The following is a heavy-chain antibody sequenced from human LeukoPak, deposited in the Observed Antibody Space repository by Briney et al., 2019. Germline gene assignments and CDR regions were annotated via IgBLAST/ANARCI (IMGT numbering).Heavy chain of an antibody. V-gene: IGHV4-59*08. CDR2: IYYSGST. Sequence: SETLSLTCTVSGGSISSYYWSWIRQPPGKGLEWIGYIYYSGSTNYHPSLKSRVTISVDTSKNQFSLKLSSVTAADTAVYYCARWGLYYDFWSGSSNWFDPWGQGTLVTVSS. CDR3: ARWGLYYDFWSGSSNWFDP. CDR1: GGSISSYY. D-gene: IGHD3-3*01. J-gene: IGHJ5*02.